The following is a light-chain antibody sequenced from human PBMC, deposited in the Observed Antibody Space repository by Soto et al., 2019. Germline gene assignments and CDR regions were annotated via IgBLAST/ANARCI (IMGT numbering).Light chain of an antibody. V-gene: IGKV1-33*01. CDR1: QDISNY. CDR3: QLRYT. J-gene: IGKJ3*01. Sequence: EIQMTQSPSSLSASVGDRVTITCQASQDISNYLNWYQQKPGKAPKLLIYDASNLETGVPSRFSGSGSGTDFTFTISSLQPEDIATYHCQLRYTFGPGTKVDIK. CDR2: DAS.